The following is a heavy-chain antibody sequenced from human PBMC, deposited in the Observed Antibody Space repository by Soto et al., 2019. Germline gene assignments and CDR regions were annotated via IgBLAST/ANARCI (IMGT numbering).Heavy chain of an antibody. CDR3: VKEGYYSDSSGYYYGWFDP. J-gene: IGHJ5*02. CDR1: GFTFSSYA. CDR2: ISRNGDNT. D-gene: IGHD3-22*01. Sequence: EVQLVESGGGLVQPGGSLRLSCSASGFTFSSYAMHWVRQAPGRGLEYVSAISRNGDNTYYADSVKGRFTISRDNSKNTLYLQMSSLRAEDTAVYYCVKEGYYSDSSGYYYGWFDPWGQGTLVTVSS. V-gene: IGHV3-64D*06.